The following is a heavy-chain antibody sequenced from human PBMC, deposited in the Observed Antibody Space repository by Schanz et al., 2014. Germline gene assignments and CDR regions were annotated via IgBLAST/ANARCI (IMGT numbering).Heavy chain of an antibody. D-gene: IGHD6-19*01. CDR2: ISSDGNQQ. CDR3: ARDPNTSAWLPYFDT. CDR1: GFTFSNYA. V-gene: IGHV3-30*04. J-gene: IGHJ4*02. Sequence: GQLVESGGGVVRPGGSLRLSCAGSGFTFSNYAIHWVRQAPGKGLEWVGVISSDGNQQYYVDSVRGRFTMSRDNSKNTVYLQMNSLRTDDTAMYYCARDPNTSAWLPYFDTWGQGTLVTVSS.